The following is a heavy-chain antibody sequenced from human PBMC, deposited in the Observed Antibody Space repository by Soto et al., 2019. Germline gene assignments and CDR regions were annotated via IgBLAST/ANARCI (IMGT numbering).Heavy chain of an antibody. J-gene: IGHJ1*01. V-gene: IGHV3-30*18. Sequence: QVQLVESGGGVVQPGRSLRLSCAASGFTFSSYGMHWVRQAPGKGLEWVAVISYDGSNKYYADSVKGRFTISRDNSKNTLYLQMNSLRAEVTAVYYCAKPILEWFLPAEYFQHWGQGTLVTVSS. CDR2: ISYDGSNK. CDR3: AKPILEWFLPAEYFQH. CDR1: GFTFSSYG. D-gene: IGHD3-3*01.